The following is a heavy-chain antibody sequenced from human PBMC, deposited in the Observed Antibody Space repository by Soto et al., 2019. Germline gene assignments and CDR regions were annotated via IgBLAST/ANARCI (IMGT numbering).Heavy chain of an antibody. J-gene: IGHJ6*02. V-gene: IGHV1-2*04. D-gene: IGHD1-1*01. CDR3: AREVGDEVPIHYYYGMDV. CDR2: INPNSGGT. Sequence: ASVKVSCKASGYTFTGYYMHWVRQAPGQGLEWMGWINPNSGGTNYAQKFQGWVTMTRDTSISTAYMELSRLRSDDTAVYYCAREVGDEVPIHYYYGMDVWGQGTTVTVSS. CDR1: GYTFTGYY.